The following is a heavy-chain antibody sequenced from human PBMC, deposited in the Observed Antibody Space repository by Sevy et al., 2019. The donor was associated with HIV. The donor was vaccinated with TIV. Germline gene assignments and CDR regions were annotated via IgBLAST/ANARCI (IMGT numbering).Heavy chain of an antibody. CDR2: IKQDGTEA. CDR1: GFTFSTYW. D-gene: IGHD3-16*01. CDR3: ARGLADWGSFHYSL. V-gene: IGHV3-7*01. Sequence: GGSLRLSCAASGFTFSTYWMTWVRQAPEKGLEWVAYIKQDGTEAYYVDAVRGRFTVSRDNSHKSFFLQMTSLRDEDTAVYYCARGLADWGSFHYSLWGQGTPVTVSS. J-gene: IGHJ4*02.